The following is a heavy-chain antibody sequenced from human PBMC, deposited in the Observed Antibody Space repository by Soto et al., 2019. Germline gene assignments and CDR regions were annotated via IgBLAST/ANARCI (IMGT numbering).Heavy chain of an antibody. V-gene: IGHV1-8*01. D-gene: IGHD3-22*01. Sequence: ASVKVSCKASGYTFTSYDINWVRQATGQGLEYLGWMNPNSGNTAYVQKFQGRVTMTWDTSITTAYMELSSLRSEDTAVYYCARAAYYYESSGYYPGDYWGQGTLVTVSS. CDR2: MNPNSGNT. J-gene: IGHJ4*02. CDR1: GYTFTSYD. CDR3: ARAAYYYESSGYYPGDY.